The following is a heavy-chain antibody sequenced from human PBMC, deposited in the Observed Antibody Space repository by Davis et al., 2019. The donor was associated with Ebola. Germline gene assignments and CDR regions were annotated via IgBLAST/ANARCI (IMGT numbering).Heavy chain of an antibody. CDR2: INPSGGST. D-gene: IGHD2-15*01. J-gene: IGHJ6*02. Sequence: ASVKVSCKASGYTFTSYYIHWVRQAPGQGLEWMGIINPSGGSTSYAQKFQGRVTMTRDTSTSTVYMELRSLRSDDTAVYYCARRDIVVVASRSRDYYYYGMDVWGQGTTVTVSS. V-gene: IGHV1-46*01. CDR1: GYTFTSYY. CDR3: ARRDIVVVASRSRDYYYYGMDV.